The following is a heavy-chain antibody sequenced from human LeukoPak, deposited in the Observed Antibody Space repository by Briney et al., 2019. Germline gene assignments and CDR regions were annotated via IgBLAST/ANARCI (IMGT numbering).Heavy chain of an antibody. D-gene: IGHD2-15*01. J-gene: IGHJ4*02. CDR3: ARARYCSGGSCYSRYYFDY. CDR2: IIPIFGTA. V-gene: IGHV1-69*13. CDR1: GGTFSSYA. Sequence: SVKVSCKASGGTFSSYAISWVRQAPGQGLEWMGGIIPIFGTANYAQKFQGRVTITADESTSTAYMELSSLRSEDTAVYYCARARYCSGGSCYSRYYFDYWGQGTLVTVSS.